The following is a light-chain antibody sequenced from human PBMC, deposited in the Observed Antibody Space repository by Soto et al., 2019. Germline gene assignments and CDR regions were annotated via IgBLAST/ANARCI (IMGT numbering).Light chain of an antibody. V-gene: IGKV3-11*01. CDR1: QTIRGL. CDR2: DTS. Sequence: EIVLTQSPATLSLSPGERATLSCRTSQTIRGLLNWYQQRPGQAPRLLIYDTSNRATDIQARFSGSGSGTDFILTINSLDPEDFGVYFCRQRHNWPITFGQGTRLDIK. J-gene: IGKJ5*01. CDR3: RQRHNWPIT.